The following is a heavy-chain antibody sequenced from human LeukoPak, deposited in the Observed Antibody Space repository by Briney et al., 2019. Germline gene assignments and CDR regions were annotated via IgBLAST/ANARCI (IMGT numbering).Heavy chain of an antibody. V-gene: IGHV4-31*03. CDR3: ARTGIAVAGTRA. CDR1: GGSISSGGYY. D-gene: IGHD6-19*01. Sequence: SETLSLTCTVSGGSISSGGYYWSWIRQHPGKGLEWIGYIYYSGSTYYNPSLKSRVTISVDTSKNQFSLKLSSVTAADTAVYYCARTGIAVAGTRAWGQGTMVTVSS. J-gene: IGHJ3*01. CDR2: IYYSGST.